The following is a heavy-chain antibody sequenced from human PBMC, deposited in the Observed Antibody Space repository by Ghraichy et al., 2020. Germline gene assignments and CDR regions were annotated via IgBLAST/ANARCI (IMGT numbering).Heavy chain of an antibody. CDR2: INPNSGGT. CDR3: ARGIPPYSSGWQENNWFDP. J-gene: IGHJ5*02. V-gene: IGHV1-2*04. Sequence: ASVKVSCKASGYTFTGYYMHWVRQAPGQGLEWMGWINPNSGGTNYAQKFQGWVTMTRDTSISTAYMELSRLRSDDTAVYYCARGIPPYSSGWQENNWFDPWGQGTLVTVSS. CDR1: GYTFTGYY. D-gene: IGHD6-19*01.